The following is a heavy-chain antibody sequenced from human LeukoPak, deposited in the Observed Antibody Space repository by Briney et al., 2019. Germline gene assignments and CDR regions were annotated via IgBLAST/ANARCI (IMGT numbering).Heavy chain of an antibody. D-gene: IGHD3-22*01. CDR1: GFTFTDFA. CDR2: IGGGGTNT. V-gene: IGHV3-23*01. J-gene: IGHJ4*02. CDR3: AKDARGYHRPIDH. Sequence: GGSLRLSCAASGFTFTDFAMNWVRQAPGKGLEWVSGIGGGGTNTDYADSVKGRFTISRDNSKNTLTLQMSSLRANDTAVYFCAKDARGYHRPIDHWGQGILVTVSS.